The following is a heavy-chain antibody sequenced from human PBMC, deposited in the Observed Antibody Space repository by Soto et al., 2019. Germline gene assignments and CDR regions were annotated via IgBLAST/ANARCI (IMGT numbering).Heavy chain of an antibody. V-gene: IGHV3-48*01. J-gene: IGHJ5*01. CDR1: GFVFNTYG. D-gene: IGHD5-12*01. Sequence: GSLRLSCASSGFVFNTYGMIWVRQAPGKGLEWISYISSSSVTIYYADSLKGRFTVSRDNAQSSLFLQMNSLTAEDTAVYYCARDGGYSSALDSWGQGTLVTVSS. CDR2: ISSSSVTI. CDR3: ARDGGYSSALDS.